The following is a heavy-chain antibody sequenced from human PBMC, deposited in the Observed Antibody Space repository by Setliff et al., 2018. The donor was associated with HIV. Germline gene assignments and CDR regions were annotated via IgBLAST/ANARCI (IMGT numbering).Heavy chain of an antibody. D-gene: IGHD5-12*01. J-gene: IGHJ3*02. CDR2: ISSGGTIL. CDR3: ARTRTVGGLWLRSDI. V-gene: IGHV3-11*04. Sequence: GGSLRLSCAASGFIFSEHYMSWIRQAPGKGLEWVSYISSGGTILHYADSVKGRFTISRDNAKNSLYLQMNSLRAEDTAVYYCARTRTVGGLWLRSDIWGQGTMVTVSS. CDR1: GFIFSEHY.